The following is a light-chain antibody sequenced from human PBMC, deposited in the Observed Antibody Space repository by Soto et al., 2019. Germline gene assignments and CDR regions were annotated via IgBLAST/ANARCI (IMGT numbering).Light chain of an antibody. CDR1: QSVSSY. Sequence: EIVLTQSPATLSLSPGERATLSCRASQSVSSYLAWYQQKPGQAPRLLIYDASNRATGIPARFSGSGSGTAFTLTISSLEPEDFAVYYCQQRSNWPRALTFGGGTKVEIK. CDR2: DAS. V-gene: IGKV3-11*01. J-gene: IGKJ4*01. CDR3: QQRSNWPRALT.